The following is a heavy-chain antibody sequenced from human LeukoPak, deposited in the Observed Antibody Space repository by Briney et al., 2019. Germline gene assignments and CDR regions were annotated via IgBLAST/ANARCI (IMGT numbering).Heavy chain of an antibody. J-gene: IGHJ4*02. CDR2: ISSSSSNI. D-gene: IGHD6-19*01. V-gene: IGHV3-48*04. CDR3: ARVGRSGWTVDY. CDR1: GFDFSTYS. Sequence: GGSLRLSCAASGFDFSTYSIDWVRQAPGKGLEWVSYISSSSSNIYHADSVKGRFTISRDNAKNSLHLQMNSLRAEDTTVYYCARVGRSGWTVDYWGQGTLVTVSS.